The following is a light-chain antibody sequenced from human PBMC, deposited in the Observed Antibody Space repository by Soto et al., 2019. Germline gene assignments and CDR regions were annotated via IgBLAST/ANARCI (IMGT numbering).Light chain of an antibody. CDR3: QQFHSYPIT. J-gene: IGKJ5*01. Sequence: DIQMTQSPSSLSASVGDTVTLTCRASQGISTLLAWYQQKPGKAPKSLIYFASSLQSGVPSRFTGSGSGIDFTLTISSLQREDFATYYCQQFHSYPITFGQGTRLDIK. CDR1: QGISTL. CDR2: FAS. V-gene: IGKV1D-16*01.